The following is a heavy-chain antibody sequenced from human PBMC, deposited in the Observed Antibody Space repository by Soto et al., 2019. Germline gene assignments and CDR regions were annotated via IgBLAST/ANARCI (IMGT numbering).Heavy chain of an antibody. Sequence: PSETLSLTCAVYGGSFSGYYWSWIRQPPGKGLEWIGEINHGGSTNYNPSLKSRVTISVDTSKNQFSLKLSSVTAADTAVYYCARVVVVPAALDYWGQGTLVTVSS. D-gene: IGHD2-2*01. V-gene: IGHV4-34*01. CDR1: GGSFSGYY. CDR3: ARVVVVPAALDY. CDR2: INHGGST. J-gene: IGHJ4*02.